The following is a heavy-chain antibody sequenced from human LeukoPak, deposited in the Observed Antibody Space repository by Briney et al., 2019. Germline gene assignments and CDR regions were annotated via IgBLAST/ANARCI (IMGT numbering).Heavy chain of an antibody. V-gene: IGHV3-7*01. Sequence: GGSLRLSCAASGFTFSRYSMNWVRQAPGKGLEWVANIKQDGSEKYYVDSVKGRFTISRDNAKNSLYLQMNSLRAEDTAVYYCAREITFNYYDSSGHSDYWGQGTLVTVSS. CDR2: IKQDGSEK. CDR1: GFTFSRYS. CDR3: AREITFNYYDSSGHSDY. D-gene: IGHD3-22*01. J-gene: IGHJ4*02.